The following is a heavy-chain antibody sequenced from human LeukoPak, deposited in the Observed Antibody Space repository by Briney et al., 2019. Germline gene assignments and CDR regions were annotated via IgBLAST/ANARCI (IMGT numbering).Heavy chain of an antibody. Sequence: PGGSLRLSCAASGFTFSSYAMSWVRQAPGKGLEWVSAISGSGGSTYYADSVKGRFTISRDNSKNTLYLQMNSLRAEDTAVYYCAKSGTMVRGVIIKYFDYWGQGTLVTVSS. CDR2: ISGSGGST. V-gene: IGHV3-23*01. CDR1: GFTFSSYA. D-gene: IGHD3-10*01. CDR3: AKSGTMVRGVIIKYFDY. J-gene: IGHJ4*02.